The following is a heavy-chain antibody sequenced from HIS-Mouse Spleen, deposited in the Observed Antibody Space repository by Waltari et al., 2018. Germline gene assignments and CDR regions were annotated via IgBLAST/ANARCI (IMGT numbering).Heavy chain of an antibody. CDR2: IDYSGST. V-gene: IGHV4-31*03. J-gene: IGHJ5*02. D-gene: IGHD3-3*01. Sequence: QVQLQESGPGLVKPSQTLSLTCTVSGGSISSGGYYWSWIRKHPGKGLEWIGYIDYSGSTYDNPALKSRVTISVDTSKNQFSLKLSSVTAADTAVYYCARSPYYDFWSGYSDNWFDPWGQGTLVTVSS. CDR1: GGSISSGGYY. CDR3: ARSPYYDFWSGYSDNWFDP.